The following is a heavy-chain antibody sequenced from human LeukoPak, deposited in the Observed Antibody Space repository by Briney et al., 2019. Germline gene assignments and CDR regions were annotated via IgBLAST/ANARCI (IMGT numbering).Heavy chain of an antibody. CDR3: ARRDWNDGPASH. J-gene: IGHJ4*02. CDR1: GFTFTSYG. V-gene: IGHV3-30*02. Sequence: GGSLRLSCAASGFTFTSYGMHWVRQAPGKGLEWVAFIRYDGSNKYYADSVKGRFTISRDNSKNTLYLQMNSLRAEDTAVYYCARRDWNDGPASHWGQGTLVTVSS. D-gene: IGHD1-1*01. CDR2: IRYDGSNK.